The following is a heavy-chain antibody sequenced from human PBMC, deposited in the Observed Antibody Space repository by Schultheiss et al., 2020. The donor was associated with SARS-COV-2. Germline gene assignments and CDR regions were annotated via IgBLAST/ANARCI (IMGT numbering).Heavy chain of an antibody. CDR3: ARVRLARMATRPSLLSGWFDP. Sequence: GGSLRLSCAASGFTFSSYGMHWVRQAPGKGLEWVAVIWYDGSNKYYADSVKGRFTISRDNAKNSLYLQMNSLRAEDTAVYYCARVRLARMATRPSLLSGWFDPWGQGTLVTVSS. V-gene: IGHV3-33*01. D-gene: IGHD5-24*01. CDR2: IWYDGSNK. CDR1: GFTFSSYG. J-gene: IGHJ5*02.